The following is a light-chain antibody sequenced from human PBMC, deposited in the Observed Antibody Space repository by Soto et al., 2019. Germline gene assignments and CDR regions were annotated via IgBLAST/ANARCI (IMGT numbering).Light chain of an antibody. V-gene: IGKV1-5*03. CDR2: KAS. Sequence: DIQMTQSPSTLSASVGDRVTITCRASQSISSWLAWYQQKPGKAPNLLIYKASSLASGVPSRFSGSGSGTEVTLTISSLQPDDFATYYCQQYNSYPITFGEGARLEMK. CDR1: QSISSW. CDR3: QQYNSYPIT. J-gene: IGKJ5*01.